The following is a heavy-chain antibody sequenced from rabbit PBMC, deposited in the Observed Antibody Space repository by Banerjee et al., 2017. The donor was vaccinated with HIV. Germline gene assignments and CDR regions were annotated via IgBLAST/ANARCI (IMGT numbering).Heavy chain of an antibody. CDR3: ARDLAAVTGWNFGL. J-gene: IGHJ4*01. CDR1: GLDFNSYG. Sequence: QSLEESGGDLVKPGASLTLTCTASGLDFNSYGMHWVRQAPGKGLEWIACIGSGSGNTGYATWAKGRFTISKSSSTTVTLQMTSLTAADTATYFCARDLAAVTGWNFGLWGPGTLVTV. CDR2: IGSGSGNT. D-gene: IGHD7-1*01. V-gene: IGHV1S40*01.